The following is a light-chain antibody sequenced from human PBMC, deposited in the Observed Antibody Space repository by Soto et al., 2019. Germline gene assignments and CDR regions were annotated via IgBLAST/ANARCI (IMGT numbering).Light chain of an antibody. J-gene: IGKJ1*01. CDR1: QDIGIY. Sequence: IRWTQSPSSLSSSLGDRVTITCLASQDIGIYLAWYQQKPGKAPNLLIYAASSLQRGVPSRFSGSGSGTDFTLTIRSLQPEDFATYHCQQLSSYPVTFGQGTKVDIK. V-gene: IGKV1-9*01. CDR3: QQLSSYPVT. CDR2: AAS.